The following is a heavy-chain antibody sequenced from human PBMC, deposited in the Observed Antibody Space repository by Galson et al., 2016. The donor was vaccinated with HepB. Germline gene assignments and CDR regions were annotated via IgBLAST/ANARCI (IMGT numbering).Heavy chain of an antibody. D-gene: IGHD3-16*01. CDR1: GYTFTGYY. Sequence: SVKVSCKASGYTFTGYYIHWVRQAPGQGLEWMGRINPDTGGTNLALKFQARVTMTRHTSISTAYMELRRLRSDDTAVYYWAREWGGGRHSVRYFDLWGRGTLLTVSS. V-gene: IGHV1-2*06. CDR3: AREWGGGRHSVRYFDL. J-gene: IGHJ2*01. CDR2: INPDTGGT.